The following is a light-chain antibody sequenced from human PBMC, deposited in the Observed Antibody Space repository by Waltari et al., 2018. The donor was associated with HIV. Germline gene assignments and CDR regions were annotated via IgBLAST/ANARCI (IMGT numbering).Light chain of an antibody. CDR1: ESVYDW. V-gene: IGKV1-5*03. J-gene: IGKJ1*01. CDR3: QQYRGFRT. CDR2: KAS. Sequence: DIQMTQSPPTLSASVGDRVTITCRASESVYDWLAWYQQKPGQAPKLLIYKASTLQRGVPSRFSGGGHGTEFSLIITNLQPDDSAVYYCQQYRGFRTFGQGTEVAIK.